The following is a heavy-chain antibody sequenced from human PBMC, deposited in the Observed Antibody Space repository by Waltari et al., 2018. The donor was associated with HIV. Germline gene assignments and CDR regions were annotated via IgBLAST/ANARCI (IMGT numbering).Heavy chain of an antibody. CDR1: GLTFTTSW. CDR3: ARGKDCGGGTCDGYHYYGMDV. J-gene: IGHJ6*02. Sequence: EVQLVVSGGGLVQLGGSLRLSCEAPGLTFTTSWVLWVRQVPGKGLVWVSRINPDGTDTRCADSEKGRFTISRDTAKNTVYLQVNSLRGEDTSVYYCARGKDCGGGTCDGYHYYGMDVWGQGTTVTVSS. CDR2: INPDGTDT. D-gene: IGHD2-15*01. V-gene: IGHV3-74*01.